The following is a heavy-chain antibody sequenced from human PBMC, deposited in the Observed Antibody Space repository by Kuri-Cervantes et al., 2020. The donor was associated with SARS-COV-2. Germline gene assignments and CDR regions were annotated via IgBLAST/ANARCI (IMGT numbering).Heavy chain of an antibody. CDR2: IKQDGSEK. Sequence: GESLKISCAASGFTFSSYWMSWVRQAPGKGLEWVANIKQDGSEKYYVDSVKGRFTISRDNAKNSLYLRMNSLRAEDTAVYYCARGSSPLGVTYDYWGQGTLVTASS. CDR3: ARGSSPLGVTYDY. D-gene: IGHD3-10*01. J-gene: IGHJ4*02. V-gene: IGHV3-7*04. CDR1: GFTFSSYW.